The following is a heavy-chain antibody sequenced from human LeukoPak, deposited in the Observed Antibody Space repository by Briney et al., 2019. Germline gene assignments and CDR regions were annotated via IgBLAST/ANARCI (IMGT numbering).Heavy chain of an antibody. CDR1: GFSFSNYN. Sequence: PGGSLRLSCAASGFSFSNYNMNWVRQAPGKGLEWVSYISNGGIIYYVDSVKGRFTISRDNSKNTLYLQMNSLRAEDTAVYYCAKRSSGYSFDYWGQGTLVTVSS. CDR3: AKRSSGYSFDY. D-gene: IGHD3-22*01. V-gene: IGHV3-69-1*01. CDR2: ISNGGII. J-gene: IGHJ4*02.